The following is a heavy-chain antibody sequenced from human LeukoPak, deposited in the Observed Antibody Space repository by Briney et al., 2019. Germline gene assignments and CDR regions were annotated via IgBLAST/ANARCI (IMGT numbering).Heavy chain of an antibody. CDR2: ISTSGSSI. CDR3: ARARGYSGYAVYFDY. Sequence: GGSLRLSCAASGFTFSDYYMSWIRQAPGKGLEWLSYISTSGSSIHYADSVKGRFTISRDNAKNSLYLQMNSLRAEDRAVYYCARARGYSGYAVYFDYWGQGTLVTVSS. CDR1: GFTFSDYY. V-gene: IGHV3-11*01. D-gene: IGHD5-12*01. J-gene: IGHJ4*02.